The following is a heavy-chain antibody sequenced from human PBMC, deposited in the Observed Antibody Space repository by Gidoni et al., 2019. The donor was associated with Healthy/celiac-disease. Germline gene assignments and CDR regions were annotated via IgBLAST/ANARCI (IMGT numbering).Heavy chain of an antibody. V-gene: IGHV1-46*01. D-gene: IGHD2-2*02. CDR3: AREYCSSTSCYIHDY. Sequence: QVPLVQSRAAVQTPGASVTVSCKASASTFTRYYMHWVRQAPGQGLEWMGIINPSGGSTSYAQKFQGRVTVTRDTSTSTVYMELSSLRSEDTAVDYCAREYCSSTSCYIHDYGGQGKLVTVSS. J-gene: IGHJ4*02. CDR2: INPSGGST. CDR1: ASTFTRYY.